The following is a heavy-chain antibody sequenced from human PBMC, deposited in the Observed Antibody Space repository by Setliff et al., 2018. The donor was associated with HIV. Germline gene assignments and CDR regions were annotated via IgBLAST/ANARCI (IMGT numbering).Heavy chain of an antibody. CDR2: IWNDGSNK. V-gene: IGHV3-33*03. Sequence: GGSLRLSCAASGFTFSGYRMHWVRQAPGKGLEWVAVIWNDGSNKYYADSVKGRFVISREKSKSTLYLQMNSLRAEDTAVYYCAKKTAAYTSGSWLHYWGQGTLVTVSS. D-gene: IGHD3-10*01. CDR3: AKKTAAYTSGSWLHY. CDR1: GFTFSGYR. J-gene: IGHJ4*02.